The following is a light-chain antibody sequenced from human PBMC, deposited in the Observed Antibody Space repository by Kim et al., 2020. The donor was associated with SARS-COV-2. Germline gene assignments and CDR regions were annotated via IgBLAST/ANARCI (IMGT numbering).Light chain of an antibody. CDR2: DND. Sequence: GQKFPMSCTGSSSNIENNYVSWYQQHPGTAPKLLIFDNDERPSGIPDRFSGSKSGTSATLGITGLQTGDEADYYCGTWDSNLSVYVFGTGTKVTVL. CDR1: SSNIENNY. V-gene: IGLV1-51*01. CDR3: GTWDSNLSVYV. J-gene: IGLJ1*01.